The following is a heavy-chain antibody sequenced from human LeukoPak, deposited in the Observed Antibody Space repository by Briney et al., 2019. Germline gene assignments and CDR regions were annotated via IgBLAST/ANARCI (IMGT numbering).Heavy chain of an antibody. D-gene: IGHD3-10*01. CDR3: ARHGSVRSPLGP. Sequence: PSETLSLTCTVSGGSISSYYWSWLRQPPGKGLEWIGYIYATGSTNYNPSPKSRVTISVDTSKNQFSLNLRSVTAADTAVYYCARHGSVRSPLGPWGQGTLVTVSS. CDR2: IYATGST. J-gene: IGHJ5*02. V-gene: IGHV4-4*09. CDR1: GGSISSYY.